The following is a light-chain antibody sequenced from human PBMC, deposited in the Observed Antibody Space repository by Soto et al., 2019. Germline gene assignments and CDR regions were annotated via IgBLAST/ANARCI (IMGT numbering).Light chain of an antibody. J-gene: IGKJ1*01. CDR2: GAS. Sequence: EVVMTQSPGALSVSPGDRASLSCRASQSVSGNLAWYQQTPGQAPRLLIHGASTRATGIPDRFSGSGSGTDFTLTINRLEPEDFALYYCQQYGSSPPTFGQGTKVDIK. CDR3: QQYGSSPPT. V-gene: IGKV3-20*01. CDR1: QSVSGN.